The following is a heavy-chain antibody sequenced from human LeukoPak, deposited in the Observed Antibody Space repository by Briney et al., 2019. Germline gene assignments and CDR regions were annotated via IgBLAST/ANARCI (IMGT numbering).Heavy chain of an antibody. CDR2: VNHSGYT. V-gene: IGHV4-34*01. CDR3: ARQNYGSDY. Sequence: SETLSLTCDVSGVSFSTYYWSWIRQSPEKGLEWIGEVNHSGYTNLNPSLKSRVTISVDTSKNQFSLKLSSVTAADTAVYYCARQNYGSDYWGQGTLVTVSS. J-gene: IGHJ4*02. CDR1: GVSFSTYY. D-gene: IGHD3-16*01.